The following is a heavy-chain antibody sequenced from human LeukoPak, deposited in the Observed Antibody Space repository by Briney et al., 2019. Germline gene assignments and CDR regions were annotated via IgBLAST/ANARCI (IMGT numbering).Heavy chain of an antibody. CDR3: ARELASGD. Sequence: GGSLRLSCAASGFTFSTYWMHWVRPAPGKGLVWVSQINTDGNSTTYADSVKGRFTVSRDNAKNTLYLQMNSLRAEDTAVYYCARELASGDWGQGTLVTVSS. J-gene: IGHJ4*02. CDR2: INTDGNST. D-gene: IGHD6-13*01. V-gene: IGHV3-74*01. CDR1: GFTFSTYW.